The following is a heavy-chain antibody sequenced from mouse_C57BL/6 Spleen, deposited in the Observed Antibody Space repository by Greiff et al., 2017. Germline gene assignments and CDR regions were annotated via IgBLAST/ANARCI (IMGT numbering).Heavy chain of an antibody. CDR2: IHPNSGST. Sequence: QVQLQQPGAELVKPGASVKLSCKASGYTFTSYWMHWVKQRPGQGLEWIGMIHPNSGSTNYNEKFKSKATLTVDKSSSTAYMQLSSLTSEDSAVYYCGRAFNDYDDGGFDYWGQGTTLTVSS. D-gene: IGHD2-4*01. J-gene: IGHJ2*01. CDR3: GRAFNDYDDGGFDY. CDR1: GYTFTSYW. V-gene: IGHV1-64*01.